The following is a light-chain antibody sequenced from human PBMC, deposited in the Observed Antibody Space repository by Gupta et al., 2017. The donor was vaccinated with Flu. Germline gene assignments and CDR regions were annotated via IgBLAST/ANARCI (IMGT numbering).Light chain of an antibody. CDR2: SNN. Sequence: QSVLTQPPSASGTPGQRVTISCSGSSSNIADNTVNWYRQLPGTAPKVLIHSNNKRPSGVPDRFSGSKSGASASLAISGLQAEDEADYYCAAWDDSRDGPVFGGGTKLTVL. J-gene: IGLJ3*02. V-gene: IGLV1-44*01. CDR3: AAWDDSRDGPV. CDR1: SSNIADNT.